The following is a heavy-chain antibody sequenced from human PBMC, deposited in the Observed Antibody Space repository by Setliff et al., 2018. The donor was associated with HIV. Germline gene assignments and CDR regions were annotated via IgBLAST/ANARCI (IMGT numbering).Heavy chain of an antibody. V-gene: IGHV3-43*01. Sequence: GGSLRLSCEASGFTFDDYTMHWVRQAPGKGLEWVSLISWDGGRAFYADSVKGRFTMSRDNNKNSLYLQMNSLTTEDTAFYYCAKDKGKGLWFYFDYWGPGTLVTVSS. CDR3: AKDKGKGLWFYFDY. CDR1: GFTFDDYT. D-gene: IGHD3-10*01. CDR2: ISWDGGRA. J-gene: IGHJ4*02.